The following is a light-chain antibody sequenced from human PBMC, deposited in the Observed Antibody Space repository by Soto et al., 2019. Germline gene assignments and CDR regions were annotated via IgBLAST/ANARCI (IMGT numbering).Light chain of an antibody. J-gene: IGLJ2*01. CDR1: SSNIGSNT. V-gene: IGLV1-44*01. CDR3: AAWDDSLNGVV. CDR2: SNN. Sequence: QSVLTQPPSASATPGQRVTISCSGGSSNIGSNTVNWYQQLPGTAPKVLIHSNNQRPSGVPDRFSGSKSGTSASLAISGLQSEDEADYYCAAWDDSLNGVVFGGGTKVTVL.